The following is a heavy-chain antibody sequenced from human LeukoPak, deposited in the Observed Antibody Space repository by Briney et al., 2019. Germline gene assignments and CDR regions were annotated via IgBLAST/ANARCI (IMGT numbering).Heavy chain of an antibody. V-gene: IGHV3-43*02. Sequence: QTGGSLRLSCAASGFTFDDYAMHWVRHAPGKGLEWVSLISGDGGSTYYADSVKGRFTISRDNSKNSLYLQMNSLRTEDTALYHCAKDIGGYDSSGYYPDYWGQGTLVTVSS. J-gene: IGHJ4*02. CDR3: AKDIGGYDSSGYYPDY. CDR1: GFTFDDYA. D-gene: IGHD3-22*01. CDR2: ISGDGGST.